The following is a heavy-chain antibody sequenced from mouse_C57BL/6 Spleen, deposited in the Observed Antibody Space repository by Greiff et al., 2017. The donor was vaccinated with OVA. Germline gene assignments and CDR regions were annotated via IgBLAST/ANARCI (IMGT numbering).Heavy chain of an antibody. Sequence: QVHVKQSGAELVKPGASVKMSCKASGYTFTSYWITWVKQRPGQGLEWIGDIYPGSGSTNYNEKFKSKATLTVDTSSSTAYMQLSSLTSEDSAVYYCARYGNGLPLAYWGQGTLVTVSA. CDR3: ARYGNGLPLAY. V-gene: IGHV1-55*01. CDR2: IYPGSGST. J-gene: IGHJ3*01. D-gene: IGHD2-1*01. CDR1: GYTFTSYW.